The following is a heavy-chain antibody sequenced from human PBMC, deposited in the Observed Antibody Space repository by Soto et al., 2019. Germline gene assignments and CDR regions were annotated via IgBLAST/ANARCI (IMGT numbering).Heavy chain of an antibody. CDR2: IRSKANSYAT. CDR3: TMYYDILTGYYPTLDY. CDR1: GFTFSGSA. Sequence: GGSLRLSCAASGFTFSGSAMHWVRQASGKGLEWVGRIRSKANSYATAYAASVKGRFTISRDDSKNTAYLQMNSLKTEDTAVYYCTMYYDILTGYYPTLDYWGQGTLVTVSS. J-gene: IGHJ4*02. D-gene: IGHD3-9*01. V-gene: IGHV3-73*01.